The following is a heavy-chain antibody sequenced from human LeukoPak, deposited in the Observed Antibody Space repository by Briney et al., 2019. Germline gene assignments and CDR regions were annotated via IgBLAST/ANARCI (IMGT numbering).Heavy chain of an antibody. CDR1: GGSITGGGYS. J-gene: IGHJ5*02. CDR2: IFDSGNT. D-gene: IGHD6-19*01. Sequence: SQTLSLTCTVSGGSITGGGYSWNWIRQQPGKGLEWIGYIFDSGNTNYNPSLRSRLSILIDTSKNQFYLRLNSVTAADTAVYFCSVWGIWFDPWGPGTLVAVSS. CDR3: SVWGIWFDP. V-gene: IGHV4-31*03.